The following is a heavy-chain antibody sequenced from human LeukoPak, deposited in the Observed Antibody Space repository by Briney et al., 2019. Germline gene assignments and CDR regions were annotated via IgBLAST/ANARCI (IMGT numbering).Heavy chain of an antibody. D-gene: IGHD4-23*01. CDR1: GFTFSSYS. Sequence: PGGSLRLSCAASGFTFSSYSMNWVRQAPGKGLEWVSSISSSSSYIYYADSVKGRFTISRDNAKNSLYLQMNSLRAEDTALYYCAKDSLRWHGNAFDIWGQGTMVTVSS. CDR2: ISSSSSYI. V-gene: IGHV3-21*04. CDR3: AKDSLRWHGNAFDI. J-gene: IGHJ3*02.